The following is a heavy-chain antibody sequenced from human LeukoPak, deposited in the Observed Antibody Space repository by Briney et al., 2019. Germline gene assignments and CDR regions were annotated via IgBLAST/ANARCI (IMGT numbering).Heavy chain of an antibody. CDR3: ARSSYSSSSSV. CDR2: INSDGSEG. J-gene: IGHJ3*01. Sequence: GGSLRLSCAASGFTFSNYAMSWSRQAPGKGLEWVASINSDGSEGYYADVVKGRFTISRDNAKNSLYLQINSLRAEDTAVYYCARSSYSSSSSVWGQGTMVTVSS. CDR1: GFTFSNYA. V-gene: IGHV3-7*03. D-gene: IGHD6-6*01.